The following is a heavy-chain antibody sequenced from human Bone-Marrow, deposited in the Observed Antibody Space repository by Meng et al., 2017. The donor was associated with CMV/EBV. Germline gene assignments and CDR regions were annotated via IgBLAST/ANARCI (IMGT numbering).Heavy chain of an antibody. CDR2: IKGDGSHT. Sequence: GESLKISCTASGFTFSDYWMHWVRQTPGKGLLWVSRIKGDGSHTIYGDSVKGRFTISRDNAKNTLYLQMNTLRVEDTAVYYCARDRGGKQWLAPPVVLFDYWGQGTRVTVSS. CDR1: GFTFSDYW. D-gene: IGHD6-19*01. V-gene: IGHV3-74*01. CDR3: ARDRGGKQWLAPPVVLFDY. J-gene: IGHJ4*02.